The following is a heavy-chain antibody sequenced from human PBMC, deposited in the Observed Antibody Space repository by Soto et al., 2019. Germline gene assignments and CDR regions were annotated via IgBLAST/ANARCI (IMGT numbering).Heavy chain of an antibody. CDR1: GFTFSDYA. CDR3: AKGGRQWLVTSDFNY. D-gene: IGHD6-19*01. Sequence: VQLVESGGGVVQPGRSLRLSCAASGFTFSDYAMHWVRQAPGKGLEWVAVVSHDGRNTHYADSVKGRFTISSDSSKSTVSLEMTSQRAEDTAVYYCAKGGRQWLVTSDFNYWGQGALVTVSS. CDR2: VSHDGRNT. J-gene: IGHJ4*02. V-gene: IGHV3-30*18.